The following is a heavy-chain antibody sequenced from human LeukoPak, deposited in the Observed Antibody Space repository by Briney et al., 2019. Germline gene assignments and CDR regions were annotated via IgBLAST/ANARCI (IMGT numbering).Heavy chain of an antibody. V-gene: IGHV4-38-2*02. Sequence: SETLSLPGTVSGYSITRAYSWGCIRQSPGKGLEWIASISHAGDTYYNPSLKSRVTISVDTSKNHVSLSLGSVTAPDTAMYFCARGEVGEFDHWGQGTLVTVSS. J-gene: IGHJ4*02. CDR2: ISHAGDT. CDR1: GYSITRAYS. CDR3: ARGEVGEFDH. D-gene: IGHD1-26*01.